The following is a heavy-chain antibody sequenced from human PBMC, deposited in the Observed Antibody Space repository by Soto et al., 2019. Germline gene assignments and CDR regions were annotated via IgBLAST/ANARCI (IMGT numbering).Heavy chain of an antibody. CDR1: GGSISSYY. Sequence: SETLSLTCTVSGGSISSYYWSWIRQPPGKGLEWIGYIYYSGSTNYNPSLKSRVTISVDTSKNQFSLKLSSVTAADTAVYYCARWGIAVAGHHFDYWGQGTLVTVSS. D-gene: IGHD6-19*01. V-gene: IGHV4-59*01. J-gene: IGHJ4*02. CDR3: ARWGIAVAGHHFDY. CDR2: IYYSGST.